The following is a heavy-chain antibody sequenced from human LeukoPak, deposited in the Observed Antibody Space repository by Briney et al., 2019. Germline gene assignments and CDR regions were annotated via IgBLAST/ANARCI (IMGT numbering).Heavy chain of an antibody. D-gene: IGHD5-12*01. J-gene: IGHJ6*03. CDR3: ARSSGGLVATIHYYYYMDV. V-gene: IGHV4-34*01. CDR1: GGSFSGYY. CDR2: INHSGST. Sequence: PSETLSLTCAVYGGSFSGYYWSWIRQPPGKGLEWIGEINHSGSTNYNPSLKSRVTISVDTSKNQFSLKLSSVTAADTAVYYCARSSGGLVATIHYYYYMDVWGKGTTVTISS.